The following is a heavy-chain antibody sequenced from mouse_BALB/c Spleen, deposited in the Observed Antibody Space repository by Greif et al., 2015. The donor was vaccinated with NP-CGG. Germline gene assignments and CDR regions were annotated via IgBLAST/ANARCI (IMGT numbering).Heavy chain of an antibody. CDR1: GFTFSSFG. CDR2: ISSGSSTI. V-gene: IGHV5-17*02. D-gene: IGHD1-2*01. Sequence: EVKLVESGGGLVQPGGSRKLSCAASGFTFSSFGMHWVRQAPEKGLEWVAYISSGSSTIYYAGTVKGRFTISRDNPKNTLFLQMTSLRSEDTAMYYCARGGDYYGYYAMDYWGQGTSVTVSS. J-gene: IGHJ4*01. CDR3: ARGGDYYGYYAMDY.